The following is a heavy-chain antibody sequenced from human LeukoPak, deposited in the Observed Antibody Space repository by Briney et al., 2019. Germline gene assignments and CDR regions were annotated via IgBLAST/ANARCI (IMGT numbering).Heavy chain of an antibody. V-gene: IGHV3-53*05. CDR3: AKDISGTDHYYYYGMDV. D-gene: IGHD1-14*01. Sequence: SGGSLRLSCAASGFTVSSNYMSWVRQAPGKGLEWVSVIYSGGSTYYADSVKGRFTISRDNSKNSLYLQMNSLRTEDTALYYCAKDISGTDHYYYYGMDVWGQGTTVTVSS. CDR1: GFTVSSNY. CDR2: IYSGGST. J-gene: IGHJ6*02.